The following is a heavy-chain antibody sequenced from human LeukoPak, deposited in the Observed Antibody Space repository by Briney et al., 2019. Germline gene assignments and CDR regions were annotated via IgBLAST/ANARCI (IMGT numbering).Heavy chain of an antibody. Sequence: ASVKVSCKASGYTFTSYDINWVRQATGQGLEWMGWMNPNSGNTGYAQKFQGRVTMTRNTSISTAYMELSSLRSEDTAVYYCARGDVLYYDISTGYYIGHYYYGMDVWGQGTTVTVSS. CDR3: ARGDVLYYDISTGYYIGHYYYGMDV. D-gene: IGHD3-9*01. CDR1: GYTFTSYD. V-gene: IGHV1-8*01. J-gene: IGHJ6*02. CDR2: MNPNSGNT.